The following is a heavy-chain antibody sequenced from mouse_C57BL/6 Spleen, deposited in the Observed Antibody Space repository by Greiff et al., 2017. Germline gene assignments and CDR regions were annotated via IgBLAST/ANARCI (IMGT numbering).Heavy chain of an antibody. CDR1: GYTFTDYN. V-gene: IGHV1-18*01. CDR3: ARSYDYPFAY. J-gene: IGHJ3*01. D-gene: IGHD2-4*01. CDR2: INPNNGGT. Sequence: EVKLMESGPELVKPGASVKIPCKASGYTFTDYNMDWVKQSHGKSLEWIGDINPNNGGTIYNQKFKGKATLTVDKSSSTAYMELRSLTSEDTAVYYCARSYDYPFAYWGQGTLVTVSA.